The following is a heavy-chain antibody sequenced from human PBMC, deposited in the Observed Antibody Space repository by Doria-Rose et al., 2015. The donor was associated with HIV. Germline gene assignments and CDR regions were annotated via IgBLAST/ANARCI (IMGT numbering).Heavy chain of an antibody. D-gene: IGHD3-22*01. CDR3: ARGQATYYYDSSGYSHFDY. CDR2: IYYSGST. J-gene: IGHJ4*02. V-gene: IGHV4-31*03. Sequence: QVQLQESGPGLVKPSQTLPLTCTVSGGSISSGGYYWSWIRQHPGKGLEWIGYIYYSGSTYYNPSLKSRVTISVDTSKNQFSLKLSSVTAADTAVYYCARGQATYYYDSSGYSHFDYWGQETLVTVSS. CDR1: GGSISSGGYY.